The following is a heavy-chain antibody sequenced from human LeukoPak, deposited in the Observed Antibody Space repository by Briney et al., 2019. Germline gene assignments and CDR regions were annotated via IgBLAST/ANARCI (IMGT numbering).Heavy chain of an antibody. Sequence: GGSLRLSCAASGLTFSDFWMGWVRQAPGKGLEWVANINQDGSENYYVDSVKGRFTISRDNAKNSLYLQMNSLRAEDTAVYYWTKGWSNHYWGQGTLVTVST. V-gene: IGHV3-7*01. CDR3: TKGWSNHY. CDR1: GLTFSDFW. CDR2: INQDGSEN. J-gene: IGHJ4*02. D-gene: IGHD2-8*02.